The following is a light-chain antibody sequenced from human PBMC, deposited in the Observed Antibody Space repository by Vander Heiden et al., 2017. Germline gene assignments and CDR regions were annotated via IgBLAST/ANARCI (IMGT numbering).Light chain of an antibody. CDR1: RSVSSSY. Sequence: EIVLTQPPGTPPLSPGERATLPCRASRSVSSSYLAWYQQQPGQAPRLLIYGASSRTTGIPDRFSSSGSGTDFTLTISRLEPEDFAVYYCQQYGSSRTFGQGTKVEIK. CDR2: GAS. CDR3: QQYGSSRT. J-gene: IGKJ1*01. V-gene: IGKV3-20*01.